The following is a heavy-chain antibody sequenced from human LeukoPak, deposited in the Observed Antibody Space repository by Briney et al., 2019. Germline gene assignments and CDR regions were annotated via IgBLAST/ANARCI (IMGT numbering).Heavy chain of an antibody. CDR1: GFTFSSYN. CDR3: ARDLFHIVVVVTATPGLDY. CDR2: ISSSSNYI. Sequence: SGGSLRLSCAASGFTFSSYNMNWVRQAPGKGLEWVSSISSSSNYIYYADSVKGRFTISRDNAKNSLYLQMNSLRAEDTAVYYCARDLFHIVVVVTATPGLDYWGQGTLVTVSS. V-gene: IGHV3-21*01. D-gene: IGHD2-15*01. J-gene: IGHJ4*02.